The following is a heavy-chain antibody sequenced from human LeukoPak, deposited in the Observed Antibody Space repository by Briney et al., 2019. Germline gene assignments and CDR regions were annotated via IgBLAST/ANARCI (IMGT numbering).Heavy chain of an antibody. CDR2: INPNSGGT. J-gene: IGHJ4*02. CDR1: GYIFTGYY. V-gene: IGHV1-2*07. CDR3: ARDRPPQLVRPFDY. Sequence: ASVKVSCKASGYIFTGYYMHWVRQAPGQGLEWMGWINPNSGGTNYAHKFQGRVTMTRDTSISTAYMELSRLRSDDTALYYCARDRPPQLVRPFDYWGQGTMVTDSS. D-gene: IGHD6-13*01.